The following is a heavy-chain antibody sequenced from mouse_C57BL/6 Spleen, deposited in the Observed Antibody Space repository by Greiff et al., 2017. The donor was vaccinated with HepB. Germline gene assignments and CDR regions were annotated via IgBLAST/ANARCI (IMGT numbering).Heavy chain of an antibody. V-gene: IGHV1-81*01. CDR2: IYPRSGNT. D-gene: IGHD1-1*01. J-gene: IGHJ4*01. CDR3: ARGDGSRGYYYAMDY. Sequence: QVQLKQSGAELARPGASVKLSCKASGYTFTSYGISWVKQRTGQGLEWIGEIYPRSGNTYYNEKFKGKATLTADKSSSTAYMELRSLTSEDSAVYFCARGDGSRGYYYAMDYWGQGTSVTVSS. CDR1: GYTFTSYG.